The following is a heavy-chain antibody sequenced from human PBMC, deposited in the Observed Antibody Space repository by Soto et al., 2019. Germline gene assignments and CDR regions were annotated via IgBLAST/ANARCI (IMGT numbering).Heavy chain of an antibody. Sequence: SETLSLTCTVSGGSISSGSYYWSWIRQLPGKGLEWIGHIYHSGGTFYNPSLKSRVTISVDTSKNQFSLNLRSVTAADTAVYYCARESGEYCSGYSPFDHWGQGTVVTVYS. J-gene: IGHJ4*02. V-gene: IGHV4-31*03. CDR2: IYHSGGT. CDR1: GGSISSGSYY. CDR3: ARESGEYCSGYSPFDH. D-gene: IGHD2-15*01.